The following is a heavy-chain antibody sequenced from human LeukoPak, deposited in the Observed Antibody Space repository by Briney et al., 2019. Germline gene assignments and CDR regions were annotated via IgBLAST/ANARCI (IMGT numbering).Heavy chain of an antibody. CDR1: GFTFSSYS. Sequence: GGSLRLSCAASGFTFSSYSMNWVRQAPGKGLDWVSSISPTSAYIYYQDSVKGRFTISRDDAKNSLYLEMDSLRAEDTAVYYCARTIYYYESTSYFSDAFDVWGQGTMVTVSS. CDR3: ARTIYYYESTSYFSDAFDV. V-gene: IGHV3-21*01. J-gene: IGHJ3*01. CDR2: ISPTSAYI. D-gene: IGHD3-22*01.